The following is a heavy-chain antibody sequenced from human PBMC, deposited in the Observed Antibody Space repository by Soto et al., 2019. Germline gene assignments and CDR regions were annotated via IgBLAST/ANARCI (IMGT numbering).Heavy chain of an antibody. V-gene: IGHV4-30-4*01. CDR1: GGSISSGDYY. D-gene: IGHD4-17*01. CDR3: ARGTDYGGNSVWYFDL. J-gene: IGHJ2*01. Sequence: QVQLQESGPGLVKPSQTLSLTCTVSGGSISSGDYYWSWIRQPPGKGLVWIGYIYYSGSTYYNPSLKSQVTISVDTSKIQFSLKLSSVTAADTAVYYCARGTDYGGNSVWYFDLWGRGTLVTVSS. CDR2: IYYSGST.